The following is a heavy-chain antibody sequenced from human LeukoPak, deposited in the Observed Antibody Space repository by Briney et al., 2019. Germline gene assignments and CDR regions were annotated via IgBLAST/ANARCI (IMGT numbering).Heavy chain of an antibody. J-gene: IGHJ4*02. CDR1: GGSISSSSNY. D-gene: IGHD2-15*01. Sequence: SETLSLTCTVSGGSISSSSNYWGWIRQPPGKGLEWIGNIYYSGSTYYNPSLKSRITISVDTSKNQFSLKLTSVTAADTAVYYCARRGGTSYDYWGQGSLVTVSS. CDR3: ARRGGTSYDY. V-gene: IGHV4-39*01. CDR2: IYYSGST.